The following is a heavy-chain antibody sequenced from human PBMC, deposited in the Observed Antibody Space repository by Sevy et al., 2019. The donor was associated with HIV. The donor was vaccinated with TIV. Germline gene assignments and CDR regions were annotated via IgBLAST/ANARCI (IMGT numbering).Heavy chain of an antibody. V-gene: IGHV3-30*04. CDR1: XXIFSRYA. CDR2: ISYAGRNK. CDR3: ASGKDDYXDYFXY. D-gene: IGHD4-17*01. J-gene: IGHJ4*02. Sequence: GGSLRLSCAXSXXIFSRYAMHWVRQAPGKGLEWVAVISYAGRNKYYADSVKGRFTISRDNSKNTLYVQMDSLRAEDTAVYYGASGKDDYXDYFXYWGQGTLVTVSS.